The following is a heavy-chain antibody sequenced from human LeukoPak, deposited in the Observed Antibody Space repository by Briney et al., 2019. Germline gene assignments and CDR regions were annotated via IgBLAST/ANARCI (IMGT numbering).Heavy chain of an antibody. D-gene: IGHD3-22*01. J-gene: IGHJ4*02. CDR1: GFSSYS. Sequence: GGSLRLSCAASGFSSYSLNWVRQAPGKGLEWVSSISSGSDYIYYADSVKGRFTISRDNAKNSLYLQMNSLRAEDTAVYYCARDRYYYDSSGYSGNYYFDYWGQGTLVTVSS. CDR3: ARDRYYYDSSGYSGNYYFDY. V-gene: IGHV3-21*01. CDR2: ISSGSDYI.